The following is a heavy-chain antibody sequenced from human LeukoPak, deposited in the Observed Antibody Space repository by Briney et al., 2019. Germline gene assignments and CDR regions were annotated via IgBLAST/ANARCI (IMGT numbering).Heavy chain of an antibody. Sequence: SAKVSCKASGGTFSSYAISWVRQAPGLGLEWMGRIIPIFGTANYAQKFQGRVTITTDESTSTAYMELSSLRSEDTAVYYCARDQGYYYDSSGLFDYWGQGTLVTVSS. J-gene: IGHJ4*02. CDR3: ARDQGYYYDSSGLFDY. D-gene: IGHD3-22*01. V-gene: IGHV1-69*05. CDR2: IIPIFGTA. CDR1: GGTFSSYA.